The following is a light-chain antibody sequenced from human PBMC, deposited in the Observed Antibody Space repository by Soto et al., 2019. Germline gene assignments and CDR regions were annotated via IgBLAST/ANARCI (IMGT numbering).Light chain of an antibody. CDR1: SGHSSYI. CDR3: ETWDSNTHTV. J-gene: IGLJ3*02. V-gene: IGLV4-60*02. CDR2: LEGSGSY. Sequence: QSVLTQSSSASASLGSSVKLTCTLSSGHSSYIIAWHQQQPGKAPRYLMKLEGSGSYNTGSRVPDRFSGSSAGADRYLTNSNHQLEDEADYYCETWDSNTHTVFGGGTKLTVL.